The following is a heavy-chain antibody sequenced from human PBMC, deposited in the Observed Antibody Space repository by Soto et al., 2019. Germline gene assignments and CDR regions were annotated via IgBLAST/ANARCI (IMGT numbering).Heavy chain of an antibody. CDR3: ARDAVDIVATIVH. CDR2: ISSSGSTI. V-gene: IGHV3-11*01. CDR1: GFTFSDYY. J-gene: IGHJ4*02. Sequence: LRLSFSPSGFTFSDYYMSLVLPAAGKWLEWVSYISSSGSTIYYADSVKGRFTISRDNAKNSLYLQMNSLRAEDTAVYYCARDAVDIVATIVHWGQGTLVTVSS. D-gene: IGHD5-12*01.